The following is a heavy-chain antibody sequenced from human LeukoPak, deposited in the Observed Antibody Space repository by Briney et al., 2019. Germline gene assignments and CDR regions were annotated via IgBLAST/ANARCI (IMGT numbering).Heavy chain of an antibody. V-gene: IGHV1-2*02. Sequence: ASVKVSCKASGYTFTGYYMHWVRQAPGQGLEWMGWINPNSGGTNYAQKFQGRVTMTRDTSISTAYMELSRLRSDDTAVYYCARSEPYYDFWRGPPDFDYWGQGTLVTVSS. CDR2: INPNSGGT. J-gene: IGHJ4*02. D-gene: IGHD3-3*01. CDR1: GYTFTGYY. CDR3: ARSEPYYDFWRGPPDFDY.